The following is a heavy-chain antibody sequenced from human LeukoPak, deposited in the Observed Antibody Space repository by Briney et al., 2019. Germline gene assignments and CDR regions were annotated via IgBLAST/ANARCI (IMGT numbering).Heavy chain of an antibody. CDR3: ASLLWFGEHRSPQTVRSDY. CDR1: GGSISSSSYY. CDR2: IYYSGST. V-gene: IGHV4-39*07. D-gene: IGHD3-10*01. Sequence: SETLSLTCTVSGGSISSSSYYWGWIRQPPGKGLEWIGSIYYSGSTYYNPSLKNRVTISVDTSKNQFSLKLSSVTAADTAVYYCASLLWFGEHRSPQTVRSDYWGQGTLVTVSS. J-gene: IGHJ4*02.